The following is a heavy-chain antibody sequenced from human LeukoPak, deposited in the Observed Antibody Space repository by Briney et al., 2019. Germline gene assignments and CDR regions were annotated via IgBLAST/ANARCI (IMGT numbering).Heavy chain of an antibody. CDR1: GYTFTSYD. J-gene: IGHJ6*03. CDR2: MNPNSGTT. CDR3: ARAVVRGVPPYYYYYYMDV. Sequence: ASVTVSCKASGYTFTSYDINWVRQATAQGHEWMGWMNPNSGTTSYEQTFQGRVTIPRNTSISTAYMELSSLRSDDTAVDYGARAVVRGVPPYYYYYYMDVWGKGTTVTVSS. V-gene: IGHV1-8*03. D-gene: IGHD3-10*01.